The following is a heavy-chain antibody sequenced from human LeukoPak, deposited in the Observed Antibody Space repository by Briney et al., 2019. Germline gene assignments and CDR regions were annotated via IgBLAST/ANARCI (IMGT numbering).Heavy chain of an antibody. CDR2: ISTSSSYR. V-gene: IGHV3-21*01. D-gene: IGHD4-17*01. CDR3: ARATASRFDY. J-gene: IGHJ4*02. CDR1: GFTFSSYN. Sequence: PWGSLRLSCAASGFTFSSYNMNWVRQAPGKGLEWVSSISTSSSYRYYADSVKGRFTISRDNAKKLLYLQMNSLRAEDTAVYYCARATASRFDYWGQGTLVTVSS.